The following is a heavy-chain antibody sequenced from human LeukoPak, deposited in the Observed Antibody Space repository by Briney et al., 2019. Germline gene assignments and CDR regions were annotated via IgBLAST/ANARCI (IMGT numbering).Heavy chain of an antibody. V-gene: IGHV4-30-4*08. CDR2: IYYSGST. CDR3: ARDQGGGDLDY. D-gene: IGHD2-21*02. J-gene: IGHJ4*02. CDR1: GDSLRRGDYY. Sequence: PSETLSLTCTVSGDSLRRGDYYWSWIRQPPGKGLEWIGYIYYSGSTYYNPSLKSRVTILVDTSRNRFSLKVTSVTAADTAVYYCARDQGGGDLDYWGQGTLVTVSS.